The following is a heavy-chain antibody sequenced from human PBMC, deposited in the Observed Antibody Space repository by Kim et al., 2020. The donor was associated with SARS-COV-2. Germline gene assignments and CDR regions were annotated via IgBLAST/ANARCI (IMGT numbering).Heavy chain of an antibody. V-gene: IGHV4-34*01. Sequence: SETLSLTFAVYGGSFSGYYWSWIRQPPGKGLEWIGEINHSGSTNYNPSLKSRVTISVDTSKNQFSLKLSSVTAADTAVYYCARGRFVYYGSGSFSAWGQGTLVTVSS. CDR3: ARGRFVYYGSGSFSA. J-gene: IGHJ5*02. CDR1: GGSFSGYY. CDR2: INHSGST. D-gene: IGHD3-10*01.